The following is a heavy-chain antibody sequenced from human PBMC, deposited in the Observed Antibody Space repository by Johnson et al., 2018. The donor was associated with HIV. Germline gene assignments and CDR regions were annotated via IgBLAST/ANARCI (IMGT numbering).Heavy chain of an antibody. CDR1: GFTFSNYG. CDR2: ISYDGSNK. J-gene: IGHJ3*02. V-gene: IGHV3-30*03. Sequence: QVQLVESGGGVVQPGRSLRLSCVASGFTFSNYGMHWVRQAPGKGLEWVAVISYDGSNKYYADSVKGRFTISRDNSKNTLYLQMNSLRAEDTAVYYCAREVDTSWLSAFDIWGQGTMVTVSS. D-gene: IGHD5-18*01. CDR3: AREVDTSWLSAFDI.